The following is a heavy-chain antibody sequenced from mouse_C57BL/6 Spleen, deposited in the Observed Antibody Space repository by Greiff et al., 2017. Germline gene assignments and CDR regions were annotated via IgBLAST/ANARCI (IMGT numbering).Heavy chain of an antibody. D-gene: IGHD2-5*01. CDR3: VRHFHYSNLLYAMDY. CDR1: GFSFNTYA. Sequence: DVMLVESGGGLVQPKGSLKLSCAASGFSFNTYAMNWVRQAPGKGLEWVARIRSKSNNYATYYADSVKDRFTISRDDSESMLYLQMNNLKTEDTAMYYCVRHFHYSNLLYAMDYWGQGTSVTVSS. J-gene: IGHJ4*01. CDR2: IRSKSNNYAT. V-gene: IGHV10-1*01.